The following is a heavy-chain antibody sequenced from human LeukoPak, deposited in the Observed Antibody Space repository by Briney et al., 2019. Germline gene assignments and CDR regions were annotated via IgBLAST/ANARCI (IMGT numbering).Heavy chain of an antibody. V-gene: IGHV4-34*01. CDR2: INHSGST. CDR3: ARGSGPSDFDY. Sequence: SETLSLTCAVYGGSFSGYYWSWIRQPPGKGLEWIGEINHSGSTNYNPSLKSRVTISVDTSKNQFSLKLSSVTAADTAVYYCARGSGPSDFDYWGQGTLVTVSS. D-gene: IGHD3-3*01. J-gene: IGHJ4*02. CDR1: GGSFSGYY.